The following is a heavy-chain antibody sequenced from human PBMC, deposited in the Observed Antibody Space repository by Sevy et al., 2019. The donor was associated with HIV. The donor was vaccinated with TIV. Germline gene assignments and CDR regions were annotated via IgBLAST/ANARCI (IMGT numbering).Heavy chain of an antibody. Sequence: SETLSLTCTVSGGSISSYYWSWIRQPPGKGLEWIGYIYYSGSTNYNPSLKSRVTISVDTSKNQFSLKLSSVTAADTAVYYCATKYDFWSGYYTEVKDYYGMDVWGQGTTVTVSS. CDR2: IYYSGST. V-gene: IGHV4-59*01. CDR3: ATKYDFWSGYYTEVKDYYGMDV. D-gene: IGHD3-3*01. CDR1: GGSISSYY. J-gene: IGHJ6*02.